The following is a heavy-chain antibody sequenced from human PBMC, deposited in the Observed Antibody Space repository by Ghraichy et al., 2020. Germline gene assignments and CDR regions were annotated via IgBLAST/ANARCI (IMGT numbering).Heavy chain of an antibody. CDR3: ARPNREYYDFWSGYYRN. CDR1: GFTFSSYS. V-gene: IGHV3-48*02. CDR2: ISSSSSTI. D-gene: IGHD3-3*01. Sequence: SLRLSCAASGFTFSSYSMSWVRQAPGKGLEWVSYISSSSSTIYYADSVKGRFTISRDNAKNSLHLQMNSLRDEDTAVYYCARPNREYYDFWSGYYRNWGQGTLVTVSS. J-gene: IGHJ4*02.